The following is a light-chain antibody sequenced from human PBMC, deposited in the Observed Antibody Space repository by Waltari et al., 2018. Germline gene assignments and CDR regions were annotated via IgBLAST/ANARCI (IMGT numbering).Light chain of an antibody. CDR1: SNDVESYNL. V-gene: IGLV2-23*02. CDR3: CSYAGSTTYV. CDR2: EVN. J-gene: IGLJ1*01. Sequence: QSALTQPAYVSGSTGQSITISCTGTSNDVESYNLVSWYQQHPGKAPKVMIYEVNKRPPGVSNRLSGSKSGNTATLTISGLQAEDEADYYCCSYAGSTTYVFGTGTRVTVL.